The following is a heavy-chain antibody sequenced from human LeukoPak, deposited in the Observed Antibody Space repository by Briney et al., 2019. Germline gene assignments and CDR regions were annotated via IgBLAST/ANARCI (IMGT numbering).Heavy chain of an antibody. V-gene: IGHV1-18*01. Sequence: ASVKVSCKASGYTFSKYSINWVRQAPGQGLEWMGWISGYNGKTNYAQKLQDRVSMTTDTSTSTAYMELRSLRSDDTAVYYCARNFHPGNWDYWGQGTLVTVSS. CDR1: GYTFSKYS. D-gene: IGHD1-14*01. CDR2: ISGYNGKT. J-gene: IGHJ4*02. CDR3: ARNFHPGNWDY.